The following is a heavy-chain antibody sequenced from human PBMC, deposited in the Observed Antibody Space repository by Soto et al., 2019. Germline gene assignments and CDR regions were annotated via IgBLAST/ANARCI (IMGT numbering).Heavy chain of an antibody. CDR3: ARDQSGWYEFDY. V-gene: IGHV1-18*01. CDR1: GYIFTNYG. J-gene: IGHJ4*02. Sequence: ASVKVSCKASGYIFTNYGITWVRQAPGQGLEWMGWISANNGHTNYAQKFQGRVTMTTDTSTSTAYMELRSLRSDDTAVYYCARDQSGWYEFDYWGQGTLVTVSS. D-gene: IGHD6-19*01. CDR2: ISANNGHT.